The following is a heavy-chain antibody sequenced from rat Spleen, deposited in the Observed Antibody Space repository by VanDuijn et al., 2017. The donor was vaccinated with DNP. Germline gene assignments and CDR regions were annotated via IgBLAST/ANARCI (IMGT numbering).Heavy chain of an antibody. CDR1: GFSLNDYN. V-gene: IGHV5-7*01. CDR3: ARHGRVTTVATYWYFDF. D-gene: IGHD1-3*01. CDR2: ISNDGTTT. J-gene: IGHJ1*01. Sequence: EVQLVESGGGLVQPGRSLKLACAASGFSLNDYNMAWVRQAPKKGLEWVATISNDGTTTFYHDSVKGRFTISRDYAKSTLYLQMNSLRSEDTATYHCARHGRVTTVATYWYFDFWGPGTMVTVSS.